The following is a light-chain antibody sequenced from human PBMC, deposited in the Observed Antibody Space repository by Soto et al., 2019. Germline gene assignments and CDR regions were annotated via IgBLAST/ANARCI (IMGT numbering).Light chain of an antibody. CDR3: QPGHNWPLT. Sequence: EIVMTQSPATLSVSPGESATLSCRASQSISSELAWYQQKPGQPPRLLIYGASTRATGVPATFTGSGSGSDFTLTISGLQSEDFAVYYCQPGHNWPLTFGQGTRLEI. J-gene: IGKJ2*01. CDR2: GAS. CDR1: QSISSE. V-gene: IGKV3-15*01.